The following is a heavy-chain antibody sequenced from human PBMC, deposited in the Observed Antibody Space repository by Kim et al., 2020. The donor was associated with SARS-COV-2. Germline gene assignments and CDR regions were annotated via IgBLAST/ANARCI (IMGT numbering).Heavy chain of an antibody. CDR1: GFTFSDYY. Sequence: GGSLRLSCAASGFTFSDYYMSWIRQAPGKGLEWVSYISSSSSYTNYADSVKGRFTISRDNAKNSLYLQMNSLRAEDTAVYYCARDGSDYYDSSGWVDYWGQGTLVTVSS. CDR3: ARDGSDYYDSSGWVDY. V-gene: IGHV3-11*06. J-gene: IGHJ4*02. CDR2: ISSSSSYT. D-gene: IGHD3-22*01.